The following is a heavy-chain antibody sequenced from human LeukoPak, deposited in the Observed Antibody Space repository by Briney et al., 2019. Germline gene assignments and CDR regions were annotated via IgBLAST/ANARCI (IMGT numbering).Heavy chain of an antibody. D-gene: IGHD3-9*01. CDR3: ARDLSERITIFSRFDY. Sequence: GGSLRLSCAASGFTFSSYAMHWVRQAPGKGLEWVAVISYDGSNKYYADSVKGRFTISRDNSKNTLYLQMNSLRAEDTAVYYCARDLSERITIFSRFDYWGQGTLVTVSS. V-gene: IGHV3-30*04. CDR2: ISYDGSNK. J-gene: IGHJ4*02. CDR1: GFTFSSYA.